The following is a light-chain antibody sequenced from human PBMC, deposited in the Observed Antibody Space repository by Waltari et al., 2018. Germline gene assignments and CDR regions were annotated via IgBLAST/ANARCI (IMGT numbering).Light chain of an antibody. CDR3: QQYNDWPFT. V-gene: IGKV3-15*01. CDR2: GAP. CDR1: QSVASN. Sequence: EIVMTQSPATLSVSPGDRATLPCRASQSVASNLAWYQQKPGQAPRPLIYGAPNGATGIPARFSGSGSGTDFTLTISSLQSEDFAVYYCQQYNDWPFTFGPGTKVDFK. J-gene: IGKJ3*01.